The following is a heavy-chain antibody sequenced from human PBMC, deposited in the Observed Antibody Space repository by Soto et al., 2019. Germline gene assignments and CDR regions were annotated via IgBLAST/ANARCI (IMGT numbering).Heavy chain of an antibody. CDR1: GFTFSTYA. D-gene: IGHD3-10*01. Sequence: GGSLRLSCAASGFTFSTYAMSWVRQAPGKGLEWVSAISTSVGSTYYTDSVKGRFTISRDNSKNTLYLQMNSLRAEDTAVYYCAKGGQSYDYWGQETLVTVSS. CDR3: AKGGQSYDY. V-gene: IGHV3-23*01. CDR2: ISTSVGST. J-gene: IGHJ4*02.